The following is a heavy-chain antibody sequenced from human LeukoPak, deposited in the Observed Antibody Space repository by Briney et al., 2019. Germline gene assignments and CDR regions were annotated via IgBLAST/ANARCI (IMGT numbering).Heavy chain of an antibody. Sequence: ASVKVSCKASGYTFTSYDINWVRQATGQGLEWMGWMKPNSGNTGYAQKFQGRVTITRNTSISTAYMELSSLRSEDTAVYYCARVSPGMWQLVRGGFDYWGQGTLVTVSS. V-gene: IGHV1-8*03. J-gene: IGHJ4*02. CDR2: MKPNSGNT. CDR1: GYTFTSYD. D-gene: IGHD6-6*01. CDR3: ARVSPGMWQLVRGGFDY.